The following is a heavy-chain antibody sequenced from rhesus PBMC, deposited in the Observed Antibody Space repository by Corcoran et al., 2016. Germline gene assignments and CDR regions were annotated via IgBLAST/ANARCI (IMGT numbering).Heavy chain of an antibody. V-gene: IGHV4-143*01. Sequence: QVQLQESGPGLVKPSETLSLPCPVSGGSITGYHNWNWIRQAPGKGLEWIGAVYGNRASTNYNPSLKSRVTISKDTSKNQFSLKLSSVTAVDTAVYYCARFVTMVVSRGIDYWGQGVLVTVSS. CDR3: ARFVTMVVSRGIDY. D-gene: IGHD4-4*01. CDR2: VYGNRAST. J-gene: IGHJ4*01. CDR1: GGSITGYHN.